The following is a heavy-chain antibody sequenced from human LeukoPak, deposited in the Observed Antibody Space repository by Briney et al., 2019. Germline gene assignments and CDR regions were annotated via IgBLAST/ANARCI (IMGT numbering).Heavy chain of an antibody. CDR2: IYYSGST. J-gene: IGHJ5*02. D-gene: IGHD3-10*01. V-gene: IGHV4-59*01. CDR1: GGSIGSYY. Sequence: SETLSLTCTVSGGSIGSYYWSWIRQPPGKGLEWIGYIYYSGSTNYNPSLKSRVTISADTSKNQFSLKLSSVTAADTAVYYCARDLITMVRGVITNWFDPWGQGTLVTVSS. CDR3: ARDLITMVRGVITNWFDP.